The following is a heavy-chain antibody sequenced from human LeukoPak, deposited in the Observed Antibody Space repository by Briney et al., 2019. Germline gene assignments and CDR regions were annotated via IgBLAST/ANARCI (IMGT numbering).Heavy chain of an antibody. J-gene: IGHJ4*02. CDR1: GYTLTELS. CDR3: ATNSGGTEYSRPGGLDY. Sequence: ASVKVSCKVSGYTLTELSMHWVRQAPGKGLEWMGGFDPEDGETIYAQKFQGRVTITEDTSTDTAYMELSSLRSEDTAVYYCATNSGGTEYSRPGGLDYWGQGALVTVSS. CDR2: FDPEDGET. V-gene: IGHV1-24*01. D-gene: IGHD6-6*01.